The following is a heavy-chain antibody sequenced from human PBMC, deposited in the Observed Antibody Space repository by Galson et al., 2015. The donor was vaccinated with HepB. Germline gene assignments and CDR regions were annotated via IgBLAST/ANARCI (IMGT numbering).Heavy chain of an antibody. Sequence: SLRLSCAAYGYTFSSYGMHWVRQAPGKGLEWVAVIWYDGSNKYYADSVKGRFTISRDNSKNTLYLQMNSLRAEDTAVYYCARDGYSSSSHYYYGMDVWGQGTTVTVSS. J-gene: IGHJ6*02. CDR2: IWYDGSNK. D-gene: IGHD6-6*01. V-gene: IGHV3-33*01. CDR3: ARDGYSSSSHYYYGMDV. CDR1: GYTFSSYG.